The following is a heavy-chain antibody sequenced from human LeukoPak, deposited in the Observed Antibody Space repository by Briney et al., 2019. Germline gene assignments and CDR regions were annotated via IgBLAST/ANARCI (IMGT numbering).Heavy chain of an antibody. CDR2: IIPIFGTA. J-gene: IGHJ3*02. D-gene: IGHD3-22*01. CDR1: GGTFSSYA. CDR3: ARTQSRVYYYDSSGYYDHDAFDI. V-gene: IGHV1-69*05. Sequence: SVKVSCKASGGTFSSYAISWVRQAPGQGLGWMGRIIPIFGTANYAQNFQGRITITTDESTGTAYMELSSLTSEDTAVYYCARTQSRVYYYDSSGYYDHDAFDIWGQGTMVTVSS.